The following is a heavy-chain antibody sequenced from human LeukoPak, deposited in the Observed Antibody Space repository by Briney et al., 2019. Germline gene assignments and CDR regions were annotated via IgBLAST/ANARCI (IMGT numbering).Heavy chain of an antibody. Sequence: QPGGSLRLPCAASGFTFSSYAMHWVRQAPGKGLEWVAVISYDGSNKYYADSVKGRFTISRDNSKNTLYLQMNSLRAEDTAVYYCAREVDYGGTRQLGDWGQGTLVTVSS. CDR1: GFTFSSYA. CDR3: AREVDYGGTRQLGD. D-gene: IGHD4-23*01. V-gene: IGHV3-30-3*01. J-gene: IGHJ4*02. CDR2: ISYDGSNK.